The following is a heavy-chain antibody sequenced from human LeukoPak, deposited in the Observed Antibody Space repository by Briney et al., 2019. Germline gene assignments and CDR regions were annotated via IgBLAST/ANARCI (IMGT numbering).Heavy chain of an antibody. CDR1: GGSISSSSW. Sequence: SGTLSLTCAVSGGSISSSSWWSWVRQPPGKGLEWIGEIYHSGSTNYNPSLKSRVTISVDKSKNQFSLKLSSVTAADTAVYYCARDKRQASGRGLDYWGQGTLVTVSS. J-gene: IGHJ4*02. V-gene: IGHV4-4*02. CDR3: ARDKRQASGRGLDY. CDR2: IYHSGST. D-gene: IGHD1-1*01.